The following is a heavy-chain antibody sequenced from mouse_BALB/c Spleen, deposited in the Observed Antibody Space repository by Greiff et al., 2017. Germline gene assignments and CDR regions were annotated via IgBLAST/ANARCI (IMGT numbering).Heavy chain of an antibody. D-gene: IGHD1-1*01. Sequence: VHLVESGPGLVAPSQSLSITCTVSGFSLTGYGVNWVRQPPGKGLEWLGMIWGDGSTDYNSALKSRLSISKDNSKSQVFLKMNSLQTDDTARYYCAREGGSSYYYAMDYWGQGTSVTVSS. CDR2: IWGDGST. J-gene: IGHJ4*01. V-gene: IGHV2-6-7*01. CDR3: AREGGSSYYYAMDY. CDR1: GFSLTGYG.